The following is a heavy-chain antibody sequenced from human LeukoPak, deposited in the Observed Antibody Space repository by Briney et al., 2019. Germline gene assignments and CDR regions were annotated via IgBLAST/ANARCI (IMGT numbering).Heavy chain of an antibody. CDR2: INQDGSEK. CDR1: GFTFSGYW. D-gene: IGHD4-23*01. Sequence: PGGSLRLSCAASGFTFSGYWMSWVRQAPGKGLEWVANINQDGSEKHYVDSVKGRFTISRDNPKNSLYLQMNSLRAEDTALYYCARDLVPNYGGNYGYWFDPWGQGTLVTVSS. V-gene: IGHV3-7*01. J-gene: IGHJ5*02. CDR3: ARDLVPNYGGNYGYWFDP.